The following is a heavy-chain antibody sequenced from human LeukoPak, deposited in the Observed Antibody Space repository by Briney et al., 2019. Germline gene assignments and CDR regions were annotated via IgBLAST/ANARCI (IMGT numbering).Heavy chain of an antibody. J-gene: IGHJ5*02. Sequence: ASVNVSCKASGYTFTSYAIHWVRQAPGQRLEWMGWINADNANTKYSQKFQGRVTITRDTSASTAYMELSSLTSEDTAVYYCARDYGLRRTFNWFDPWGQGTLVTVSS. CDR1: GYTFTSYA. V-gene: IGHV1-3*01. D-gene: IGHD3-16*01. CDR2: INADNANT. CDR3: ARDYGLRRTFNWFDP.